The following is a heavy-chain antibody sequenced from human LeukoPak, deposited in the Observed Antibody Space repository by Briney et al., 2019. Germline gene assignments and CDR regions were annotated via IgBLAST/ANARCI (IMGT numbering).Heavy chain of an antibody. CDR3: AIPVGGPDDS. J-gene: IGHJ4*02. Sequence: PGGSLRLSCAGSGFTLSTYAMSWVRQAPGKGLEWVSGISSGGKATFYTDSVKGHFTISRDNSKNSLYLQMNSLRAEDTALYYCAIPVGGPDDSWGQGTLVTVSS. CDR2: ISSGGKAT. CDR1: GFTLSTYA. V-gene: IGHV3-23*01.